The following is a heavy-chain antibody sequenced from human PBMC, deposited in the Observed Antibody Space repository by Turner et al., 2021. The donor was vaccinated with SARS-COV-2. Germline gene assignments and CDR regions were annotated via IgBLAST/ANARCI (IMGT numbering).Heavy chain of an antibody. J-gene: IGHJ6*02. Sequence: QVQLQESGPGLVKPSETLSLTCTVSGGSISSYSWSWFRQPAGKGLEWIGRLYTSGHTHYNPSLKRRVTRSVDTSQDQVSLKLSCVTGGERAVDNWARESWGAAAGEAGGRDYYGMDVWGQGTTVTVSS. V-gene: IGHV4-4*07. CDR2: LYTSGHT. CDR1: GGSISSYS. CDR3: ARESWGAAAGEAGGRDYYGMDV. D-gene: IGHD6-13*01.